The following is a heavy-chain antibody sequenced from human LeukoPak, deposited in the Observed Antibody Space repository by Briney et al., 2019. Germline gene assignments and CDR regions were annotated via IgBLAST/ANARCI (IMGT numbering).Heavy chain of an antibody. V-gene: IGHV4-34*01. CDR1: GGSFSGYY. CDR2: INHSGST. CDR3: ARGLLRYSYGYHWFDP. J-gene: IGHJ5*02. D-gene: IGHD5-18*01. Sequence: AETLSLTCAVYGGSFSGYYWSWIRQPPGKGLEWIGEINHSGSTNYNPSLKRRITIAVDTSNNQYSLKLSSVTAADTAVYYGARGLLRYSYGYHWFDPWGQGTLVTVSS.